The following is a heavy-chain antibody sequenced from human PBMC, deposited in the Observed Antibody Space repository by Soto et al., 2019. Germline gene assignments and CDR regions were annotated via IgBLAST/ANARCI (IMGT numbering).Heavy chain of an antibody. V-gene: IGHV1-69*01. Sequence: QVQLVQSGAEVKKPGSSVKVSCKASGGTFSSYAISWVRQAPGQGLEWMGGIIPIFGTANYAQKFQGRVTITADESTSTAYMELSSLSSEDTAVYYCARCPRAYYYDSSGYYAYNWFDPWGQGTLDTVSS. D-gene: IGHD3-22*01. J-gene: IGHJ5*02. CDR1: GGTFSSYA. CDR2: IIPIFGTA. CDR3: ARCPRAYYYDSSGYYAYNWFDP.